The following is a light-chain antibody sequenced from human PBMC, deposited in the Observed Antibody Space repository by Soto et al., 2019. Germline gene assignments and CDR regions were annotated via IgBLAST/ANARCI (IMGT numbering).Light chain of an antibody. CDR1: SSDVGGYNY. CDR2: AVT. V-gene: IGLV2-14*01. CDR3: SSYRSDSTLV. Sequence: QSALTQPRSVSGSPGQSVTISCTGTSSDVGGYNYVSWYQQHPGKAPKLLIYAVTYRPSGVSIRFSGSKSGNTASLTISGLQAEDEADYYCSSYRSDSTLVFGGGTQLTVL. J-gene: IGLJ2*01.